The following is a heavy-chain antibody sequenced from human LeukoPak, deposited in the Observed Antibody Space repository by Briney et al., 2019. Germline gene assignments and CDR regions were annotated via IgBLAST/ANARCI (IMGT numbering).Heavy chain of an antibody. J-gene: IGHJ3*02. D-gene: IGHD2-2*01. CDR2: IYHSGST. Sequence: PSETLSLTCAISGGSISSSNWWSWVRQPPGKGLEWIGEIYHSGSTNYNPSLKSRVTISVDKSKNQFSLKLSSVTAADTAVYYCARRDPTTTVVPAAKDAFDIWGQGTMVTVSS. V-gene: IGHV4-4*02. CDR1: GGSISSSNW. CDR3: ARRDPTTTVVPAAKDAFDI.